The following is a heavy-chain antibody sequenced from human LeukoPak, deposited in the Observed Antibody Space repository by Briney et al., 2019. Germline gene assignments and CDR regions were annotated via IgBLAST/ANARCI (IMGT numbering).Heavy chain of an antibody. V-gene: IGHV4-34*01. CDR3: ARALPYYYDSSGYYPTTNAFDI. Sequence: SETLSLTCAVYGGSFSGYYWSWIRQPPGKGLEWIGEINHSGSTNYNPSLKSRVTISVDTSKNQFSLKLSSVTAADTAVYYCARALPYYYDSSGYYPTTNAFDIWGQGTMVTVSS. J-gene: IGHJ3*02. CDR1: GGSFSGYY. CDR2: INHSGST. D-gene: IGHD3-22*01.